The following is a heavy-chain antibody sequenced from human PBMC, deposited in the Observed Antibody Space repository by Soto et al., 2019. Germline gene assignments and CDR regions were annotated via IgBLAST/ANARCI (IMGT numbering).Heavy chain of an antibody. V-gene: IGHV3-23*01. CDR3: AKGRCGSSSCSYDY. Sequence: EVQLLESGGGLVQPGGSLRVSCAASGFTFGTYTMCWVRQAPGKGLEWVSSVSGSGDITYYADSVKGRFTISRDNSKSTLFLQMNNLRAEDTALYYCAKGRCGSSSCSYDYWGQGTLVTVSS. CDR1: GFTFGTYT. J-gene: IGHJ4*02. CDR2: VSGSGDIT. D-gene: IGHD2-2*01.